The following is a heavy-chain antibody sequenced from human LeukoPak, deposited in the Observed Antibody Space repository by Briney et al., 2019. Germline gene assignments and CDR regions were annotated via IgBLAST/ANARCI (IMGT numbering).Heavy chain of an antibody. J-gene: IGHJ4*02. Sequence: GSSVKVSCKASGGTFSSYAISWVRQALGQGLEWMGGIIPIFGTANYAQKFQGRVTITTDESTSTAYMELSSLRSEDTAVYYCARDRRIVGATRGFDYWGQGTLVTVSS. CDR3: ARDRRIVGATRGFDY. V-gene: IGHV1-69*05. CDR1: GGTFSSYA. CDR2: IIPIFGTA. D-gene: IGHD1-26*01.